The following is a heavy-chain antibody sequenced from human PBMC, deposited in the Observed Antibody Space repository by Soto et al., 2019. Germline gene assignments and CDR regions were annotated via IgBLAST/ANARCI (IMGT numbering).Heavy chain of an antibody. CDR3: AIRIVSTQTLDY. Sequence: PSETLSRTCTVSGGSLTSYYWSWIRQPPGKGLEWIGFVYYTGIARYNPSLKSRVTISVDTSKNQFSLKLTSVTAAHTAIYYCAIRIVSTQTLDYWGQGTLVTVS. J-gene: IGHJ4*02. D-gene: IGHD5-12*01. CDR2: VYYTGIA. V-gene: IGHV4-59*08. CDR1: GGSLTSYY.